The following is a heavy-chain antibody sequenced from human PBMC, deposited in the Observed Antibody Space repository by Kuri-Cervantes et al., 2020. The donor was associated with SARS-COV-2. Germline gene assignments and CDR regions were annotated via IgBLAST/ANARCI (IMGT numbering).Heavy chain of an antibody. D-gene: IGHD2-2*01. CDR2: ISSSSSTI. CDR3: ARANVVVPAAMGFDP. Sequence: GGSLRLSCAASGFIFSSHSMNWVRQAPGKGLEWVSYISSSSSTIYYADSVKGRFTISRDNAKNSLYLQMNSLRAEDTAVYYCARANVVVPAAMGFDPWGQGTLVTVSS. J-gene: IGHJ5*02. CDR1: GFIFSSHS. V-gene: IGHV3-48*04.